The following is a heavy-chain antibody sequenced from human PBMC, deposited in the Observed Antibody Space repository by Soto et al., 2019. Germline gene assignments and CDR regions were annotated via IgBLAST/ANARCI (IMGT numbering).Heavy chain of an antibody. CDR3: ARLRPNNYDSSGDDY. CDR2: ISYDGSNK. CDR1: GFTFGTYA. J-gene: IGHJ4*02. V-gene: IGHV3-30-3*01. Sequence: GGSLRLSCAAPGFTFGTYAMHWVRQAPGKGLEWVTVISYDGSNKYYADSVKGRFTISRDNSKNTLYLQMDSLRAEDTAMYYCARLRPNNYDSSGDDYWGQGTLVTVSS. D-gene: IGHD3-22*01.